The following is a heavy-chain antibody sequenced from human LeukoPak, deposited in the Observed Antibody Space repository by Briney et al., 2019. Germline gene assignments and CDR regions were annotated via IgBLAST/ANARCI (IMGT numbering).Heavy chain of an antibody. CDR2: ISSSSSYI. D-gene: IGHD6-19*01. V-gene: IGHV3-21*01. J-gene: IGHJ4*02. CDR3: ARVEAGYSSG. Sequence: GGSLRLSCAASGFTFSSYWMHWVRQAPGKGLEWVSSISSSSSYIYYADSVKGRFTISRDNAKNSLYLQMNSLRAEDTAVYYCARVEAGYSSGWGQGTLVTVSS. CDR1: GFTFSSYW.